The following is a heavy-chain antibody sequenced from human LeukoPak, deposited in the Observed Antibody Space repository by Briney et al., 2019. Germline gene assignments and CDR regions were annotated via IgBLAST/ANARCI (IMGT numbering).Heavy chain of an antibody. CDR3: ARAIAVAVGMDV. J-gene: IGHJ6*02. CDR2: IYSGGST. Sequence: GGSLRLSCAASGFTVSSNYMSWVRQAPGKGLEWVSVIYSGGSTYYADSVKGRFTISRDNSKNTLYLQMNSLRAEDTAVYYCARAIAVAVGMDVWGQGTTVTVSS. V-gene: IGHV3-66*01. CDR1: GFTVSSNY. D-gene: IGHD6-19*01.